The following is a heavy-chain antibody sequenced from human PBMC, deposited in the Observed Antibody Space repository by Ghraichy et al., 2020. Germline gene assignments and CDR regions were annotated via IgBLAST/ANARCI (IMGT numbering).Heavy chain of an antibody. J-gene: IGHJ4*02. Sequence: GGSLRLSCAASGFTFSSFEMNWVRLTPGKGLEWLSYISGSGTTVHYADSVKGRFITSRDNAKNSLYLHMNSLRPDDTAIYFCAREYYDLLAGYYLDYWGQGTLVTVSS. CDR2: ISGSGTTV. CDR3: AREYYDLLAGYYLDY. CDR1: GFTFSSFE. V-gene: IGHV3-48*03. D-gene: IGHD3-9*01.